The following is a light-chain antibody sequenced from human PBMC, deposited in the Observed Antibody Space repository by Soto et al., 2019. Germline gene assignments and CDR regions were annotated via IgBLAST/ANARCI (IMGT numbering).Light chain of an antibody. CDR1: SGSIASNY. Sequence: NFMLTQPHSVSESPGKTVTISCTRSSGSIASNYVQWYQQRPGSAPTTVIYEDNQRPSGVPDRFSGSKSGNTASLTISGLQAEDEADYYCCSFVGSYSYVFGTGTKVTVL. CDR2: EDN. V-gene: IGLV6-57*04. J-gene: IGLJ1*01. CDR3: CSFVGSYSYV.